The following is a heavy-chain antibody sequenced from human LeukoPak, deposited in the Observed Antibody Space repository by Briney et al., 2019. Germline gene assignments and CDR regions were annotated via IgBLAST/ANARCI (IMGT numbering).Heavy chain of an antibody. CDR3: ARPDGVGATFDAFDI. CDR2: IYYSGST. V-gene: IGHV4-39*01. J-gene: IGHJ3*02. CDR1: GGSISSSSYY. Sequence: SETLSLICTVSGGSISSSSYYWGWIRQPPGKGLEWIGSIYYSGSTYYNPSLKSRVTISVDTSKNQFSLKLSSVTAADTAVYYCARPDGVGATFDAFDIWGQGTMVTVSS. D-gene: IGHD1-26*01.